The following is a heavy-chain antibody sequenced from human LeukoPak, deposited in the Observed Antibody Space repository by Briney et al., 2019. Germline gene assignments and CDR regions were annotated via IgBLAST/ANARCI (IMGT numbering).Heavy chain of an antibody. V-gene: IGHV1-8*03. CDR2: MNPNSGNT. CDR1: GYTFTSYD. D-gene: IGHD3-10*01. J-gene: IGHJ4*02. CDR3: ARDHYYGSGTYNYFDY. Sequence: GASVKVSCKASGYTFTSYDINWVRQANGQGLECMGWMNPNSGNTGYAQKFQGRVTITRDTSASTAYMELSSLRSEDTAVYYCARDHYYGSGTYNYFDYWGQGTLVTVSS.